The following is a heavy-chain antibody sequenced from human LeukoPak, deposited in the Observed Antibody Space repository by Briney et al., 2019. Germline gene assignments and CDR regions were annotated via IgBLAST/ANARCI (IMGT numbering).Heavy chain of an antibody. CDR1: GGPFSGYY. Sequence: SETLSLTCAVYGGPFSGYYWSWIRQPPGKGLEWIGEINHSGSTNYNPSLKSRVTISVDTSKNQFSLKLSSVTAADTAVYYCASWYYGSGSYGWGQGTLVTVSS. CDR2: INHSGST. CDR3: ASWYYGSGSYG. D-gene: IGHD3-10*01. J-gene: IGHJ4*02. V-gene: IGHV4-34*01.